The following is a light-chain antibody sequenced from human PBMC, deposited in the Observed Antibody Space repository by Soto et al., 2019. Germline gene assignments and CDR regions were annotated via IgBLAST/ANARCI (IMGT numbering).Light chain of an antibody. CDR1: QSISSY. CDR3: QQSYSTPT. J-gene: IGKJ4*01. CDR2: AAS. V-gene: IGKV1-39*01. Sequence: DIQMTKSPSSLSASVGDRVTITCRASQSISSYLNWYQQKPGKAPKLLIYAASSLQSGVTSRFSGSGSGTDFTLTISSLQPEDFATYYCQQSYSTPTFGGGTKVEIK.